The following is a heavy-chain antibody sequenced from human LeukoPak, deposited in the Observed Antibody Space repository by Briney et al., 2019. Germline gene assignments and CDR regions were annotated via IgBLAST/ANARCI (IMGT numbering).Heavy chain of an antibody. J-gene: IGHJ4*02. CDR1: GGTFSSYA. V-gene: IGHV1-69*05. D-gene: IGHD3-22*01. CDR3: ARGGYDSSGYYTDFDY. Sequence: ASVKVSCKASGGTFSSYAISWVRQAPGQGLEWMGGIIPIFGTANYVQKFQGRVTITTDESTSTAYMELSSLRSEDTAVYYCARGGYDSSGYYTDFDYWGQGTLVTVSS. CDR2: IIPIFGTA.